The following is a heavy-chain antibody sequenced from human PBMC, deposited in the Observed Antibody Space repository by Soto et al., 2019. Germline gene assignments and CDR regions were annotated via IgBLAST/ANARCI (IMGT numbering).Heavy chain of an antibody. D-gene: IGHD3-16*01. V-gene: IGHV4-34*01. CDR3: ARGLLGGAAT. CDR2: INRSGST. CDR1: GGSLSGYY. J-gene: IGHJ5*02. Sequence: QVQLQQWGAGLLKPSETLSLTCAVYGGSLSGYYWSWIRQPPGKGLEWIGEINRSGSTNYIPSIKSRVIISVDTSKNQFSLKLSSGTAADTAVYYCARGLLGGAATWGQGTLVTVSS.